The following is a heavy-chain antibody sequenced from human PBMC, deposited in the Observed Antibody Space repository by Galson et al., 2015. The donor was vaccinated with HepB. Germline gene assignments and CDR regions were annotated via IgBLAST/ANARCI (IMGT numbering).Heavy chain of an antibody. D-gene: IGHD3-10*01. J-gene: IGHJ4*02. CDR1: GYTLTELS. V-gene: IGHV1-24*01. Sequence: SVKVSCKVSGYTLTELSMHWVRQAPGKGPEWIGGFDPEDGETIYAQKFQGRVTMTEDPSTDTTYMELSSLRSEDAAVYYCATVFYGSGTYDRVGYYFDFWGQGTLVTVSS. CDR2: FDPEDGET. CDR3: ATVFYGSGTYDRVGYYFDF.